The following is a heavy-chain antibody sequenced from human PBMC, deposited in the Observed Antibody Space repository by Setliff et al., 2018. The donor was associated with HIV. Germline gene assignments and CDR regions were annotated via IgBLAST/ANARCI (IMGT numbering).Heavy chain of an antibody. D-gene: IGHD1-26*01. CDR3: ARGTVGATFLHNDY. Sequence: GGSLRLSCAASGFTFSSYSMNWVRQAPGKGLEWVSSISSSSSYIYYADSVKCRCTISRDNAKNSLYLQMNSLRAEDTAVYYCARGTVGATFLHNDYWGQGTLVAVSS. V-gene: IGHV3-21*01. J-gene: IGHJ4*02. CDR1: GFTFSSYS. CDR2: ISSSSSYI.